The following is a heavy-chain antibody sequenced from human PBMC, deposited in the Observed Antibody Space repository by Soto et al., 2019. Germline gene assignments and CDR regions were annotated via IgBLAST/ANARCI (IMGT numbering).Heavy chain of an antibody. CDR1: GGSISSSSYY. J-gene: IGHJ5*02. CDR2: IYYSGST. CDR3: ASPIVLVPAGRYNWFDP. V-gene: IGHV4-39*01. Sequence: QLQLQESGPGLVKPSETLSLTCTVSGGSISSSSYYWGWIRQPPGKGLEWIGSIYYSGSTYYNPSLKSRVTISVYTSKHQFSLKLSSVTAADTAVYYCASPIVLVPAGRYNWFDPWGQGTLVTVSS. D-gene: IGHD2-2*01.